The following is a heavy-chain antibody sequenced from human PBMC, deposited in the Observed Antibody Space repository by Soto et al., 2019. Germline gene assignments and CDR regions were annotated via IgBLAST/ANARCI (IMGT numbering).Heavy chain of an antibody. Sequence: PGESLKISCRGSGYRFASYRIAWVRQMPGKGLEWMGIIDPSDSDIRYSPSFQGQVTISADKSISTAYLQWSSLKASDTAIYYFAGCFLGYFDFWGQGTLVTVSS. CDR3: AGCFLGYFDF. J-gene: IGHJ4*02. CDR2: IDPSDSDI. V-gene: IGHV5-51*01. D-gene: IGHD2-8*01. CDR1: GYRFASYR.